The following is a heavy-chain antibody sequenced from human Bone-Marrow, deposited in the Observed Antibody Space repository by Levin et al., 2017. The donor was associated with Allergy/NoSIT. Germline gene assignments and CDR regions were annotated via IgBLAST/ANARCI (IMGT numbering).Heavy chain of an antibody. V-gene: IGHV1-8*01. J-gene: IGHJ6*02. CDR2: MNPNSGDT. CDR1: GFLFISFD. D-gene: IGHD3-10*01. CDR3: ARGPVTLVRGNIRSYYYGMDV. Sequence: GESLKISCKTSGFLFISFDINWVRQVPGQGLEWMGWMNPNSGDTGYAQRFQGRVTMTRNTSINTAYMEMSSLTSDDTAVYYCARGPVTLVRGNIRSYYYGMDVWGQGTTVTVSS.